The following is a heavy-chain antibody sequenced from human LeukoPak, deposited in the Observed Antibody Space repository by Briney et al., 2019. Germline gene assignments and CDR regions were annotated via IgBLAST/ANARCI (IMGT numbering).Heavy chain of an antibody. Sequence: SETLSLTCTVSGGSISSCYWSWIRQPAGKGLEWIGRIYTSGSTNYNPPLKSRVTMSVDTSKNQFSLKLSSVTAADMAVYYCARRSSNLGGGFDYWGQGTLVTVSS. CDR3: ARRSSNLGGGFDY. CDR1: GGSISSCY. CDR2: IYTSGST. D-gene: IGHD1-26*01. J-gene: IGHJ4*02. V-gene: IGHV4-4*07.